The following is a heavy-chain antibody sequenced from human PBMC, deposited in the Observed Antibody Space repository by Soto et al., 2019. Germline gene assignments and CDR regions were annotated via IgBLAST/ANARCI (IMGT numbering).Heavy chain of an antibody. J-gene: IGHJ4*02. CDR2: INHSGST. D-gene: IGHD3-10*01. CDR1: GGSFSGYY. V-gene: IGHV4-34*01. Sequence: SETLSLTCAVYGGSFSGYYWSWIRQPPGKGLEWIGEINHSGSTNYNPSLKSRVTISVDTSKNQFSLKLSSVTAADTAVYYCARGRSGYYYGSGSYYTNYWGQGTLVTVSS. CDR3: ARGRSGYYYGSGSYYTNY.